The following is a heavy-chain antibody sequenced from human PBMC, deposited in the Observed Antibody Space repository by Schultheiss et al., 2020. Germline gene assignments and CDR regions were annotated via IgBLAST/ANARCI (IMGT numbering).Heavy chain of an antibody. Sequence: SETLSLTCTVSGGSISSGGYYWSWIRQHPGKGLEWIGYIYYSGSTYYNPSLKSRVTISVDTSKNQFSLKLSSVTAADTAVYYCARGVWFGTYYYYGMDVWGQGTTVTVSS. CDR1: GGSISSGGYY. J-gene: IGHJ6*02. D-gene: IGHD3-10*01. V-gene: IGHV4-30-4*08. CDR3: ARGVWFGTYYYYGMDV. CDR2: IYYSGST.